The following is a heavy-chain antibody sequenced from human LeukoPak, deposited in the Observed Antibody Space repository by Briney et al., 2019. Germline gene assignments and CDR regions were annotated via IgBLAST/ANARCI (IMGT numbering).Heavy chain of an antibody. D-gene: IGHD2-15*01. Sequence: GGFLRLSCAASGFSFSDTYMSWVRQAPGKGLEWVAGISDSGGSTNYADSVKGRFTISRDNPKNTLYLQMNSLRAEDTAVYYCARDGVVAKGYYYYGMDVWGQGTTVTVSS. V-gene: IGHV3-66*01. CDR2: ISDSGGST. CDR3: ARDGVVAKGYYYYGMDV. J-gene: IGHJ6*02. CDR1: GFSFSDTY.